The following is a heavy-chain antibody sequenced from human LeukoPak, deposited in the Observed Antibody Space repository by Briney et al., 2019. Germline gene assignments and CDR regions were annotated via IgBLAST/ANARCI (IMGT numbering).Heavy chain of an antibody. J-gene: IGHJ5*02. CDR3: ARVNLRGSQYNWFDP. CDR1: GGTLNSHT. D-gene: IGHD1-26*01. V-gene: IGHV1-69*08. Sequence: ASVKVSCKASGGTLNSHTFSWVRQAPGQGLEGMGRITPIIDSANYAQNFQDRVSIIADKSTSTVYLELSSLRSEDTAVYFCARVNLRGSQYNWFDPWGQGTLITVPS. CDR2: ITPIIDSA.